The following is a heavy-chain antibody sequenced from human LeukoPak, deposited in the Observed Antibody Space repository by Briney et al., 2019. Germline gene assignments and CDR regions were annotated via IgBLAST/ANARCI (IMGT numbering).Heavy chain of an antibody. CDR1: GFTFKLYW. CDR2: INHDGSDT. Sequence: GGSLRLSCAASGFTFKLYWMHWVRQVPGRGPVWVSRINHDGSDTIYADSVRDRFTISRDDAKNTLYLQMNNLRAEDTAVYYCVRGGPSTWSWGQGTLVTVSS. D-gene: IGHD2-15*01. CDR3: VRGGPSTWS. V-gene: IGHV3-74*01. J-gene: IGHJ5*02.